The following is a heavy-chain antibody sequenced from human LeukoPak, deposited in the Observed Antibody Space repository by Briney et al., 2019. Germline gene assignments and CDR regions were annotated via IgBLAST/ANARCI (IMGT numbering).Heavy chain of an antibody. CDR2: ISSNSDYI. V-gene: IGHV3-21*01. J-gene: IGHJ2*01. CDR1: GFTFTSHS. CDR3: ARDWRNKYSNSWSRGEWYFDL. Sequence: GGSLRLSCVASGFTFTSHSLNWLRQAPGKGLEWVASISSNSDYILYAESVKGRFSISRDNARNSVYLQMNSLTAEDTPLYYCARDWRNKYSNSWSRGEWYFDLWGRGTLVSVSS. D-gene: IGHD6-13*01.